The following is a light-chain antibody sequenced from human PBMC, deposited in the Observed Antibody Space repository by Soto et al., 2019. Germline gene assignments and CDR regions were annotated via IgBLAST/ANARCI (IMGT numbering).Light chain of an antibody. Sequence: QSALTQPASVSGSPGQSITISCTGTSSDVGSYNLVSWYQQHPGKAPKLMIYEVSKRPSGVSNRFSGSKSGNTASLTISGLQAEDEADYYCCSYAGSSWVFGGGIKLTVL. CDR2: EVS. CDR1: SSDVGSYNL. CDR3: CSYAGSSWV. V-gene: IGLV2-23*02. J-gene: IGLJ3*02.